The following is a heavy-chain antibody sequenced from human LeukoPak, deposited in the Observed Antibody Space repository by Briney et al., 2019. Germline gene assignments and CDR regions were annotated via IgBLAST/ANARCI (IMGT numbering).Heavy chain of an antibody. CDR1: GFTFSSYW. CDR2: VNSDGSGA. D-gene: IGHD4-23*01. V-gene: IGHV3-74*01. CDR3: ARGQYGGNSGSGY. Sequence: GGSLRLSCEASGFTFSSYWMHWVRQAPGKGLVWVSRVNSDGSGASYADSAKGRFTISRDNAKNTLYLQMNSLRAEDTAVYYCARGQYGGNSGSGYWGQGTLVTVSS. J-gene: IGHJ4*02.